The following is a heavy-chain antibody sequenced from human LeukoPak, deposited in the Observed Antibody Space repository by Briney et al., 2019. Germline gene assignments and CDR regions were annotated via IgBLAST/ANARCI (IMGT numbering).Heavy chain of an antibody. CDR3: VTDILTDYYYGMDV. J-gene: IGHJ6*02. CDR2: ISSSSSTI. Sequence: PPGGSLRLSCAASGFTFSSYNMNWVRQAPGKGLEWLSYISSSSSTIYYADSVKGRFTISRDNAKNSLYLQMNSLRAEDTAVYYCVTDILTDYYYGMDVWGQGTTVTVSS. CDR1: GFTFSSYN. D-gene: IGHD3-9*01. V-gene: IGHV3-48*04.